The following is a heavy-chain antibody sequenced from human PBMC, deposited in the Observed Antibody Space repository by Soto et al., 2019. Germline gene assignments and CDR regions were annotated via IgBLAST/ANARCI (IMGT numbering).Heavy chain of an antibody. CDR2: LDNSGST. CDR1: CGSISSRDW. J-gene: IGHJ4*02. V-gene: IGHV4-4*02. D-gene: IGHD6-6*01. CDR3: ARNSAARYDY. Sequence: QVQLQESGPGLVKPSGTLSLTCAVSCGSISSRDWWSWVRQPPGKGLEWIGELDNSGSTNYNPSLKSQITITVDKPKKQFSLKLSSVTAADTAVYYCARNSAARYDYWGQGTMVTVSS.